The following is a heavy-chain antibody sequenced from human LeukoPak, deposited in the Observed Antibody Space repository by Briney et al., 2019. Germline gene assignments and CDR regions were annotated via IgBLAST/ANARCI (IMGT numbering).Heavy chain of an antibody. J-gene: IGHJ6*03. CDR1: GVSISTSY. V-gene: IGHV4-59*08. CDR3: ARRGQGYQYMDV. CDR2: PYYSGSP. Sequence: SETLSLTCTVSGVSISTSYWSWIRQAPGKGLAYIGHPYYSGSPNYNPSLKSRVTISADTSRNEISLKVKSMTAADTAVYYCARRGQGYQYMDVWGKGTTVIVSS.